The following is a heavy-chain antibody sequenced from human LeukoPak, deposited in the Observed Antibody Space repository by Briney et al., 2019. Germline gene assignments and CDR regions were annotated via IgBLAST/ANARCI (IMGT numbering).Heavy chain of an antibody. CDR1: GFTFSDYY. Sequence: GGSLRLSCAASGFTFSDYYMSWIRQAPGKGLEWVSYLSSSGSSIYYADSVKGRFTISRDNAKSSLYLQMNSLRAEDTAVYYCARDVISSTSSFDPWGQGTLVTVSS. CDR3: ARDVISSTSSFDP. D-gene: IGHD2-2*01. CDR2: LSSSGSSI. J-gene: IGHJ5*02. V-gene: IGHV3-11*01.